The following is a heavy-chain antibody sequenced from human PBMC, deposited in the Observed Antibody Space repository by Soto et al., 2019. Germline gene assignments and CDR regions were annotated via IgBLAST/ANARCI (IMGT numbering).Heavy chain of an antibody. V-gene: IGHV4-39*01. Sequence: SETLSLTCTVSGGSISSSSYYWGWIRQPPGKGLEWIGSIYYSGSTYYNPSLKSRVTISVDTSKNQFSLKLSSVTAADTAVYYCARSTGYSYGLYYFDYWGQGTLVTVSS. CDR1: GGSISSSSYY. CDR2: IYYSGST. D-gene: IGHD5-18*01. CDR3: ARSTGYSYGLYYFDY. J-gene: IGHJ4*02.